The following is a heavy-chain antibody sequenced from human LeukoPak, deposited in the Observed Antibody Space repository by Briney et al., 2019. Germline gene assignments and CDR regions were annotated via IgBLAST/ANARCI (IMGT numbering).Heavy chain of an antibody. CDR2: INWNGGST. CDR3: ARGISDYVWGSYRSSDAFDI. D-gene: IGHD3-16*02. CDR1: GFTFDDYG. V-gene: IGHV3-20*04. J-gene: IGHJ3*02. Sequence: GGSLRLSCAASGFTFDDYGMSWVRQAPGKGLEWVSGINWNGGSTGYADSVKGRFTISRDNAKSSLYLQMNSLRAEDTALYYCARGISDYVWGSYRSSDAFDIWGQGTMVTVSS.